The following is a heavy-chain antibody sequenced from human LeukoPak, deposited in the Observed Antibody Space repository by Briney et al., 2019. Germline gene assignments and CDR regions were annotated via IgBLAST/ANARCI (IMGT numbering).Heavy chain of an antibody. J-gene: IGHJ6*02. Sequence: GASVKVSCKASGYTFTSYGISWVRQAPGQGLEWMGWISAYNGNTNYAQKLQGRVTMTTDTSTSTAYMELRSLRSDDTAVYYCARVMDSSGYYDYYYGMDVWGQGTTVTVSS. CDR1: GYTFTSYG. V-gene: IGHV1-18*01. D-gene: IGHD3-22*01. CDR3: ARVMDSSGYYDYYYGMDV. CDR2: ISAYNGNT.